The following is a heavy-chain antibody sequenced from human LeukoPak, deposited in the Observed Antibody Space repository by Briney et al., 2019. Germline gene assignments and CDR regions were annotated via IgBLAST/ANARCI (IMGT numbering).Heavy chain of an antibody. CDR3: AKRPSDYGDYVSYFDY. CDR1: GFSFISYG. D-gene: IGHD4-17*01. Sequence: PGGSLRLPCAASGFSFISYGMHWVRQAPGKGLGWVGVISDDGRGKDYADSVKGRLTISRDNSKDTLYLQMNSLRAEDTAVYYCAKRPSDYGDYVSYFDYWGQGTLVTVSS. J-gene: IGHJ4*02. V-gene: IGHV3-30*18. CDR2: ISDDGRGK.